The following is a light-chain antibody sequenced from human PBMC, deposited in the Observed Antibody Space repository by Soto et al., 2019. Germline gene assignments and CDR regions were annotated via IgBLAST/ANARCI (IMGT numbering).Light chain of an antibody. J-gene: IGLJ2*01. CDR1: SSDVNDYNY. V-gene: IGLV2-14*01. CDR3: VLYMRSGISV. Sequence: QSALTQPASVSGSPGQSITISCTGTSSDVNDYNYVSWYQQHPGKAPKLMIYEVTNRPSGVSNRFSGSILGNRAALTITGAQADDESDYYCVLYMRSGISVFGGGTQLTVL. CDR2: EVT.